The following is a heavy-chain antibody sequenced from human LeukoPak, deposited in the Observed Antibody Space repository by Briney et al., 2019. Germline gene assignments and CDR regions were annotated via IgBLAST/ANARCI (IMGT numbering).Heavy chain of an antibody. CDR2: INPNSGGT. CDR1: GYTFTAYY. D-gene: IGHD1-26*01. CDR3: ARGTSGSYFHYYYYMDV. V-gene: IGHV1-2*02. Sequence: GTSVMVSCKASGYTFTAYYVHWVRQAPGQGLEWIGWINPNSGGTNYAQKFQGRVTMTRDTSISTAYMELSRLRSDDTAVYYCARGTSGSYFHYYYYMDVWGKGTTVTVSS. J-gene: IGHJ6*03.